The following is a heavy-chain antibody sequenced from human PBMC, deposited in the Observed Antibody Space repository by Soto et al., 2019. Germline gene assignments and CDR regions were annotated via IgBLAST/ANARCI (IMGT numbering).Heavy chain of an antibody. CDR2: IHHSGSVFESGST. D-gene: IGHD6-13*01. J-gene: IGHJ4*02. CDR1: GSSITITYY. V-gene: IGHV4-38-2*01. Sequence: PSETLSLTCAVSGSSITITYYWGWVRQPPGKGLGWIGSIHHSGSVFESGSTHYNPSFKSRVTISADTSKNQFSLKLTSVTAADTAVYFCARNSSSSYFDYWGQGTLVTVSS. CDR3: ARNSSSSYFDY.